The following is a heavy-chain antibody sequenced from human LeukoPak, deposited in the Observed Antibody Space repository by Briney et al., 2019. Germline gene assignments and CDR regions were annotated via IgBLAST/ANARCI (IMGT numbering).Heavy chain of an antibody. CDR3: ARSSSGNYYY. D-gene: IGHD3-10*01. CDR2: INGDNGNT. Sequence: ASVKVSCKTSGYNFASYTMHWLRQAPGQSPEWMGSINGDNGNTKYSEKFQGRVTFTRDTSASSAYMELSRLKTEDTAGDYCARSSSGNYYYWGQGTLVTVSS. V-gene: IGHV1-3*01. CDR1: GYNFASYT. J-gene: IGHJ4*02.